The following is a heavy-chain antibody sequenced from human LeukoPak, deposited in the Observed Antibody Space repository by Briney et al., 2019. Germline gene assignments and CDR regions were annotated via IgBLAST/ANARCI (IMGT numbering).Heavy chain of an antibody. CDR1: GFTFSSYW. J-gene: IGHJ4*02. Sequence: PGGSLRLSGATSGFTFSSYWIHWVRQAPGKGLVWVSRINSDGSSTSYADSVKGRFTISRDNAKNTLYLQMNSLRAEDTAVYYCARDPEEGYFDYWGQGTLVTVSS. CDR3: ARDPEEGYFDY. V-gene: IGHV3-74*01. CDR2: INSDGSST.